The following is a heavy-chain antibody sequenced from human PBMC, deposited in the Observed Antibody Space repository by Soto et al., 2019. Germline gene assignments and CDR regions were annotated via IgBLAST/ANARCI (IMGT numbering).Heavy chain of an antibody. CDR2: INPNSGGT. CDR1: GYTFTGYY. CDR3: ARVSVPYYYDSSGYYPYYFDY. D-gene: IGHD3-22*01. V-gene: IGHV1-2*04. J-gene: IGHJ4*02. Sequence: GASVKVSCKASGYTFTGYYMHWVLQAPGQGLEWMGWINPNSGGTNYAQKFQGWVTMTRDTSISTAYMELSRLRSDDTAVYYCARVSVPYYYDSSGYYPYYFDYWGQGTLVTVSS.